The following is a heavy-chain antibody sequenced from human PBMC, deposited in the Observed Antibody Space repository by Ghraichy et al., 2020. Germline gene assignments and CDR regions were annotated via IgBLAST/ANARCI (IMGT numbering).Heavy chain of an antibody. CDR2: ISYDGSNK. D-gene: IGHD1-26*01. V-gene: IGHV3-30*04. CDR3: ARDRSGGSYYDY. Sequence: GSLRLSCAASGFTFSSYAMHWVRQAPGKGLEWVAVISYDGSNKYYADSVKGRFTISRDNSKNTLYLQMNSLRAEDTAVYYCARDRSGGSYYDYWGQGTLVTVSS. J-gene: IGHJ4*02. CDR1: GFTFSSYA.